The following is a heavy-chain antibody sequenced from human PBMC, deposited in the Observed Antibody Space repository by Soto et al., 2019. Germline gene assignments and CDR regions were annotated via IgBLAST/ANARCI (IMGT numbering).Heavy chain of an antibody. CDR1: GGSVSSGAFY. V-gene: IGHV4-31*03. CDR3: AREGAGTIDFLTSLYYFYSMDV. J-gene: IGHJ6*03. D-gene: IGHD1-1*01. CDR2: IHYTRGT. Sequence: QVQLQESGPGLVKPSETLSLTCTVSGGSVSSGAFYWSWIRQHPGKGLEWIGYIHYTRGTYSNPSLQRRISRTLDASRRQFSLKLAPATAADTAAYYCAREGAGTIDFLTSLYYFYSMDVWGRGTTLSVPS.